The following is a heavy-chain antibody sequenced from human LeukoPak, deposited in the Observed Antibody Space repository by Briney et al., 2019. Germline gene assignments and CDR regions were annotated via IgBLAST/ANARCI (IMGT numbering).Heavy chain of an antibody. Sequence: SVKVSCTASGGTFSSYAISWVRQAPGQGLEWMGGIIPIFGTANYAQKFQGRVTITADESTSTAYMELSSLRSEDTAVYYCARSHGGYYDSSGYYYVDYYYYGMDVWGQGTTVTVSS. V-gene: IGHV1-69*13. CDR3: ARSHGGYYDSSGYYYVDYYYYGMDV. D-gene: IGHD3-22*01. CDR1: GGTFSSYA. J-gene: IGHJ6*02. CDR2: IIPIFGTA.